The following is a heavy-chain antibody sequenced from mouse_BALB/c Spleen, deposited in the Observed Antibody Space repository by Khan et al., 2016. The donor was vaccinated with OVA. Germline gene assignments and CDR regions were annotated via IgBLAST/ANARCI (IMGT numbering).Heavy chain of an antibody. V-gene: IGHV3-2*02. CDR1: GYSITSDYA. J-gene: IGHJ2*01. Sequence: EVQLQESGPGLVKPSQSLSLTCTVTGYSITSDYARNWIRQPPGNQLEWMGYISYSGSTNYNPSLKSRISITRDTSKNQFFLQLNSVTTEDTATYYCAKSIMANWGQGTTLTVSS. CDR2: ISYSGST. CDR3: AKSIMAN.